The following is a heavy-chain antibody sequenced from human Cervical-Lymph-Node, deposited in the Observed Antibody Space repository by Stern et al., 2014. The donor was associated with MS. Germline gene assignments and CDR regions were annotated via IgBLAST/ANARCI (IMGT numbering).Heavy chain of an antibody. CDR3: AREATLIVVGIDY. D-gene: IGHD3-22*01. Sequence: QLVQSGTKLQKPAASVKVSCKASGYTFTAFFIHWVRHVPGQGLEWMGRLDPNSDDPTYAQKFQDRVTLTRDTSIGTAYLELSRLTSADTAVYYCAREATLIVVGIDYWGQGTQVTVSS. J-gene: IGHJ4*02. V-gene: IGHV1-2*06. CDR1: GYTFTAFF. CDR2: LDPNSDDP.